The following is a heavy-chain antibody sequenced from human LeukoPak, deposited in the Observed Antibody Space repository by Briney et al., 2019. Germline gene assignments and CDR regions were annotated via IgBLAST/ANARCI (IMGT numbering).Heavy chain of an antibody. CDR1: GFTFSSYA. V-gene: IGHV3-30*14. J-gene: IGHJ4*02. CDR2: ISYDGSNK. Sequence: PGRSLRLSCAASGFTFSSYAMHWVRQAPGKGLEWVAVISYDGSNKYYADSVKGRFTISRDNSKNTLYLQMNSLRAEDTAVYYCAIVATRGSFDSWGQGTLVTVSS. CDR3: AIVATRGSFDS. D-gene: IGHD5-12*01.